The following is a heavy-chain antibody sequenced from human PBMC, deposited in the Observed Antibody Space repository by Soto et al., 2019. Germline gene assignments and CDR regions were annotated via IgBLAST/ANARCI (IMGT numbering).Heavy chain of an antibody. D-gene: IGHD3-22*01. V-gene: IGHV4-31*03. J-gene: IGHJ1*01. CDR3: AIYDSSGSRGFQH. CDR2: IFYSGST. Sequence: QVQLQESGPGLVKPSQTLSLTCTVSGGSISSGGYYWSWIRQHPGKGLEWIGYIFYSGSTYYSPSXXXRXXISVDTSKNQFSLKLSSVTAADTAVYFCAIYDSSGSRGFQHWGQGTLVTVSS. CDR1: GGSISSGGYY.